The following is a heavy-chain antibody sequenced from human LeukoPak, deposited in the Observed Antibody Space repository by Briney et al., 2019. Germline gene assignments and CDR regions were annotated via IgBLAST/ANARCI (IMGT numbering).Heavy chain of an antibody. V-gene: IGHV4-31*03. CDR1: GGSLISGGCY. D-gene: IGHD4-17*01. CDR3: ALRPVGFYYLDV. CDR2: MSYSGTT. Sequence: TLSLTCTVSGGSLISGGCYWSWIRHHPGEGLEWIGYMSYSGTTYYSPSLKSRVIISIATSKHQISLKLSSVTAADTAVYYCALRPVGFYYLDVWGKGTTVTVSS. J-gene: IGHJ6*03.